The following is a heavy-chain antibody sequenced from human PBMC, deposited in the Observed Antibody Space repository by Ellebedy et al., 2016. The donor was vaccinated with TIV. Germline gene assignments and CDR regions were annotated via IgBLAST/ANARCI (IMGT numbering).Heavy chain of an antibody. Sequence: GGSLRLXCAVSGFTFSRNVMNWVRQAPGKGLEWVSSISGNGGNTYDADSVKGRFTISRDNSKNTLYLQMNGLRAEDTAIYYCAKGKGYSDAFDSWGQGTMVTVS. CDR1: GFTFSRNV. CDR2: ISGNGGNT. J-gene: IGHJ3*01. D-gene: IGHD5-18*01. V-gene: IGHV3-23*01. CDR3: AKGKGYSDAFDS.